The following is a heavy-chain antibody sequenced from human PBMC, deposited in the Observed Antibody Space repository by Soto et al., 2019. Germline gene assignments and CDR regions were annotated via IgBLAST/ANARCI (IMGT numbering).Heavy chain of an antibody. CDR3: ARDVHKGYGDYVDY. V-gene: IGHV3-48*02. Sequence: GGSLRLSCAASGFTFSSYSMNWVRQAPGKGLEWVSYISSSSSTIYYADSVKGRFTISRDNAKNSLYLQMNSLRDEDTAVYYCARDVHKGYGDYVDYWGQGTLVTVSS. CDR2: ISSSSSTI. CDR1: GFTFSSYS. J-gene: IGHJ4*02. D-gene: IGHD4-17*01.